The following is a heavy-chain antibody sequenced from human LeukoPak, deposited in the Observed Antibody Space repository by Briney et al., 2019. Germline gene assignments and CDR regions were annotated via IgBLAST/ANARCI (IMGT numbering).Heavy chain of an antibody. CDR3: ARGERDTEETGSRFDY. CDR2: ISYDGSNK. D-gene: IGHD5-18*01. CDR1: GYTFTDYS. V-gene: IGHV3-30-3*01. Sequence: GASVKVSCKASGYTFTDYSMHWVRQAPGKGLEWVAVISYDGSNKYYADSVKGRFTISRDNSKNTLYLQMNSLRAEDTAVYYCARGERDTEETGSRFDYWGQGTLVTVSS. J-gene: IGHJ4*02.